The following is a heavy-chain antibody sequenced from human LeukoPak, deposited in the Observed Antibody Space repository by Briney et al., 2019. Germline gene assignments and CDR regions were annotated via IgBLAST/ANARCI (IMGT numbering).Heavy chain of an antibody. CDR2: ISGSGIST. D-gene: IGHD3-22*01. Sequence: GGSLRLSCAASAFTFSGYAMSWVRQAPGKGLEWVSTISGSGISTYYADSVKGRFTISRDNSKNTLYLQMNSLRAEDTAVYHCARRNNNSSGYYSIYFDSWGQGTLVTVSS. CDR3: ARRNNNSSGYYSIYFDS. J-gene: IGHJ4*02. CDR1: AFTFSGYA. V-gene: IGHV3-23*01.